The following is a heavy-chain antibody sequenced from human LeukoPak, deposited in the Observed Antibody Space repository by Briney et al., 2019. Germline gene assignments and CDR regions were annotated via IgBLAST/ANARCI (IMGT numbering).Heavy chain of an antibody. CDR2: ISSTGGTA. CDR3: AKNGDRGAYCSGGSCYPYYYYNMGV. J-gene: IGHJ6*03. CDR1: GFTFSSFG. V-gene: IGHV3-23*01. D-gene: IGHD2-15*01. Sequence: GGSLRLSCAASGFTFSSFGMSWVRQAPGKGLEWVSAISSTGGTAYYADSVKGRFTISRDNSKNTLYLQMNSLRAEDTAIYYCAKNGDRGAYCSGGSCYPYYYYNMGVWGKGTTVTISS.